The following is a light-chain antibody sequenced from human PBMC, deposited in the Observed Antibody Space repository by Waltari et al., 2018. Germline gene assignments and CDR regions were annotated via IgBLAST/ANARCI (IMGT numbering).Light chain of an antibody. CDR3: CAYAGKV. V-gene: IGLV2-23*01. Sequence: QSALTQPASVSGSPGKPATISCPGPSNAVGRSTFLSWYQQHPGKAPKLIIHDDTERPSGVSDRFSGSKSANGASLTISGLQAEDEAHYYCCAYAGKVFGGGTRLTVL. CDR1: SNAVGRSTF. J-gene: IGLJ3*02. CDR2: DDT.